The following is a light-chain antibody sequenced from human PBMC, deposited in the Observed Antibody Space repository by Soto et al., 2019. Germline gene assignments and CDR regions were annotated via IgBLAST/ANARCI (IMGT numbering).Light chain of an antibody. V-gene: IGKV3-20*01. CDR1: QSVGCSY. CDR3: QQYHSTPPWS. Sequence: EIVLTQSPGTLSLSPGERATLSCRASQSVGCSYLAWYQQKPGQAPRLLIYGASSRATGIPDRFSGSGSGTEFTLTISILEPEDFAVYYCQQYHSTPPWSFGQGTKVEIK. CDR2: GAS. J-gene: IGKJ1*01.